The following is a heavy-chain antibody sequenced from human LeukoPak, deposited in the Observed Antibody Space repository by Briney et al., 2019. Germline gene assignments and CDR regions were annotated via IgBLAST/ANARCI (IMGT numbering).Heavy chain of an antibody. CDR3: ARQTGSGLFILP. D-gene: IGHD3/OR15-3a*01. V-gene: IGHV4-38-2*02. J-gene: IGHJ4*02. Sequence: PSETLSLTCTVSGYSISSGYYWSWIRQPPGKGLEWIGEINHSGSTNYNPSLKSRVTISVDASKKQFSLKLTSVTAADTAVYYCARQTGSGLFILPGGQGTLVTVSS. CDR1: GYSISSGYY. CDR2: INHSGST.